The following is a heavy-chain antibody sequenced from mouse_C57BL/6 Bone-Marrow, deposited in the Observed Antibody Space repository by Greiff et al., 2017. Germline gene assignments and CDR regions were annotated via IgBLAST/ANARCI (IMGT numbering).Heavy chain of an antibody. CDR2: ISSGGSYT. Sequence: EVQLQESGGDLVKPGGSLKLSCAASGFTFSSYGMSWVRQTPDKRLEWVATISSGGSYTYYPDSVKGRFTISRDNAKNTLYLQMSSLKSEDTAMYYFARLFQFAYWGQGTLVTVSA. CDR3: ARLFQFAY. V-gene: IGHV5-6*01. J-gene: IGHJ3*01. CDR1: GFTFSSYG.